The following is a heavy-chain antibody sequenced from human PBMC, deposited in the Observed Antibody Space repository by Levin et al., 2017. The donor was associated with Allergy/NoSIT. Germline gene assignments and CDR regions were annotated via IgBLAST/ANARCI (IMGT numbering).Heavy chain of an antibody. V-gene: IGHV3-30-3*01. CDR2: ISYDGSNT. CDR3: ARGPQRGSGSYYNPNYYYYLYMDL. Sequence: GGSLRLSCAASGFTFSNYAMHWVRQAPGKGLEWVAVISYDGSNTYYADSVEGRFTISRDNSKNMVYLQMDSLKAEDSAVYYCARGPQRGSGSYYNPNYYYYLYMDLWGSGTTVTVSS. J-gene: IGHJ6*03. CDR1: GFTFSNYA. D-gene: IGHD3-10*01.